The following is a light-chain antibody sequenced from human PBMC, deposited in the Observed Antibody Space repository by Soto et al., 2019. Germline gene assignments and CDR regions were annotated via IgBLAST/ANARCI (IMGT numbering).Light chain of an antibody. Sequence: EIVVTQSPATLSVSPGERATLSCRASQSVSSNLAWYMQKPGQAPRLLIYGASTRATGIPARFSGSGSGTEFTLTISSLQSEDFAIYYCQQYNNWPLTFGGGTKVETK. V-gene: IGKV3-15*01. CDR2: GAS. J-gene: IGKJ4*01. CDR1: QSVSSN. CDR3: QQYNNWPLT.